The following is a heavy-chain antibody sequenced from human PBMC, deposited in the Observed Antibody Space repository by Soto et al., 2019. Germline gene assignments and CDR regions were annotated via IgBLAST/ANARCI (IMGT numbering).Heavy chain of an antibody. D-gene: IGHD4-17*01. V-gene: IGHV1-8*01. CDR1: GYTFTSYD. CDR3: ARNVDYFDP. CDR2: MNPNSGNT. J-gene: IGHJ5*02. Sequence: ASVKVSCKASGYTFTSYDINWVRQATGQGLEWMGWMNPNSGNTGYAQKFQGRVTFTRDTSASTAYMELSSLTSEDSAVYFCARNVDYFDPWGQGTLVTVSS.